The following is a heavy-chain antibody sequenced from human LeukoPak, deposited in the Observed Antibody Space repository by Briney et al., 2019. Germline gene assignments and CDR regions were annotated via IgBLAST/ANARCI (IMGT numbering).Heavy chain of an antibody. D-gene: IGHD5-12*01. V-gene: IGHV3-48*01. J-gene: IGHJ4*02. CDR1: GYTFSDYS. CDR2: ISSTGTSI. CDR3: TRSRSGSYFDY. Sequence: GGSLRLSCSASGYTFSDYSINWVRQAPGEGLDWISYISSTGTSIYYADSARGRFTISRDNAKDSLYLQMNSLRAEDTAVYYCTRSRSGSYFDYWGQGSLVTVSS.